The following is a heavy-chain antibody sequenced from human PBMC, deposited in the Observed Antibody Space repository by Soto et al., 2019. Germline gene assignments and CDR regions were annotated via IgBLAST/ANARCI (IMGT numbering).Heavy chain of an antibody. CDR2: VYYSGTT. CDR1: GGSVSNKTYY. CDR3: ARTTAVPNALRSRYFFDY. J-gene: IGHJ4*02. Sequence: PSETLSLTCSVSGGSVSNKTYYWSWIRQHPGKGLEWIGYVYYSGTTNYNPSLKSRVTISVDLSKNQFSLRLSSVTTADTALYYCARTTAVPNALRSRYFFDYWGQGTLVTVSS. D-gene: IGHD4-17*01. V-gene: IGHV4-61*01.